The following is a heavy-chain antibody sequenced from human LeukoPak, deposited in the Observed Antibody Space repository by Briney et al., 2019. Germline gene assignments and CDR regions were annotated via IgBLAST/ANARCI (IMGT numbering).Heavy chain of an antibody. CDR1: GFSVNNDY. V-gene: IGHV3-53*01. CDR3: ARDRPYGGLNGFDY. D-gene: IGHD4/OR15-4a*01. J-gene: IGHJ4*02. Sequence: GGSLRLSCLASGFSVNNDYMSWVRQAPGKGLEWVSVLHTNYNTYYADSVKGRFTISRDNSKNTLYLQMNSLRVEDTAVYYCARDRPYGGLNGFDYWGQGILVTVSS. CDR2: LHTNYNT.